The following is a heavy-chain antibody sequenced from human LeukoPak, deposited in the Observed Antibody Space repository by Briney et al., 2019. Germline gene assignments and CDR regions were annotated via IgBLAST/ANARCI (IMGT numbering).Heavy chain of an antibody. D-gene: IGHD5-18*01. V-gene: IGHV3-74*01. CDR2: INGAGSST. Sequence: GGSLRLSCAASGFTFSNSWMHWVRQALGEGLVWVSRINGAGSSTNYADSVKGRFTISRDNAKNTLYLQMNSLRAEDTAVYYCARGVDNSYGYVFWGQGTLVTVSS. CDR1: GFTFSNSW. J-gene: IGHJ4*02. CDR3: ARGVDNSYGYVF.